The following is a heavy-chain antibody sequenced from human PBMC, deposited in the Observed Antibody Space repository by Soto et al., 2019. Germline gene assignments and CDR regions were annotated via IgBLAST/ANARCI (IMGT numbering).Heavy chain of an antibody. Sequence: SVKVSCQASGYTFTGYYMHWVREAPVQGLEWMGWINPNSGGTNYAQKFQGWVTMTRDTSISTAYMELSRLRSEDTAVYYCARDGYMVRGVMDSYYYYGMDVWGQGTTVTVSS. V-gene: IGHV1-2*04. J-gene: IGHJ6*02. CDR3: ARDGYMVRGVMDSYYYYGMDV. D-gene: IGHD3-10*01. CDR2: INPNSGGT. CDR1: GYTFTGYY.